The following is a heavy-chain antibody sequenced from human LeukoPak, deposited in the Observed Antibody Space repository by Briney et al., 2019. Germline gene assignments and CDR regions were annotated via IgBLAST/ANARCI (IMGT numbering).Heavy chain of an antibody. D-gene: IGHD2-21*01. J-gene: IGHJ3*02. CDR3: ARDGVAPGAFDI. V-gene: IGHV3-48*04. Sequence: PAGSLRLSSAASGFSLSSNWMSWVRQAPGKGLEWVSYISSSSSTIYYADSVKGRFTICRDNAKNSLYLQMNSLRAEDTAEYYCARDGVAPGAFDIWGQGTMVTVSS. CDR2: ISSSSSTI. CDR1: GFSLSSNW.